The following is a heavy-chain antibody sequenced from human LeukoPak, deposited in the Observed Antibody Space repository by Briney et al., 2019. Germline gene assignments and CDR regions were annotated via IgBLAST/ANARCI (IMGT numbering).Heavy chain of an antibody. V-gene: IGHV1-8*03. CDR3: ARLWFGETPNDY. D-gene: IGHD3-10*01. CDR2: MNPNSGNT. CDR1: GYTFTSYD. J-gene: IGHJ4*02. Sequence: WASVKVSCKASGYTFTSYDINWVRQATGQGLEWMGWMNPNSGNTGYAQKFQGRVTITRNTSISTAYMELSRLRSDDTAVYYCARLWFGETPNDYWGQGTLVTVSS.